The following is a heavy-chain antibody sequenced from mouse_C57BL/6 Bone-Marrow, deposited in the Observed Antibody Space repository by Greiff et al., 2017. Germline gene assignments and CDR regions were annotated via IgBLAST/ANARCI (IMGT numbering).Heavy chain of an antibody. D-gene: IGHD1-1*01. V-gene: IGHV1-19*01. CDR3: ARGPTTVVATSDY. CDR2: INPYNGGT. J-gene: IGHJ2*01. Sequence: VHVKQSGPVLVKPGASVKMSCKASGYTFTDYYMNWVKQSHGKSLEWIGVINPYNGGTSYNQKFKGKATLTVDKSSSTAYMELNSLTSEDSAVYYCARGPTTVVATSDYWGQGTTLTVSS. CDR1: GYTFTDYY.